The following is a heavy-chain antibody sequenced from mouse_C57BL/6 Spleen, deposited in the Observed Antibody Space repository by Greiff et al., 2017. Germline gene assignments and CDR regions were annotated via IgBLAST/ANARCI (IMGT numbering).Heavy chain of an antibody. CDR1: GYTFTDYE. CDR2: IDPETGGT. D-gene: IGHD4-1*01. J-gene: IGHJ2*01. Sequence: QVQLKESGAELVRPGASVTLSCKASGYTFTDYEMHWVKQTPVHGLEWIGAIDPETGGTAYNQKFKGKAILTADKSSSTAYMELRSLTSEDSAVYYCTSWDVTYWGQGTTLTVSS. V-gene: IGHV1-15*01. CDR3: TSWDVTY.